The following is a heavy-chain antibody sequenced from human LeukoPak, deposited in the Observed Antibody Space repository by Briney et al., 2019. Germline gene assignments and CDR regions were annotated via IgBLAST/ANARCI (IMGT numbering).Heavy chain of an antibody. CDR1: GGSISSGGYS. Sequence: PSQTLSLTCAVSGGSISSGGYSWSWIRQPPGKGLEWIGYIYHSGSTYYNPPLKSRVTISVDRSKNQFSLKLSSVTAADTAVYYCASINPSDYFDYWGQGTLVTVSS. CDR2: IYHSGST. CDR3: ASINPSDYFDY. V-gene: IGHV4-30-2*01. J-gene: IGHJ4*02.